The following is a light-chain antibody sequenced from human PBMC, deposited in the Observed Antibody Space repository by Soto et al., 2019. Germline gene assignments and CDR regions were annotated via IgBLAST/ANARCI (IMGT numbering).Light chain of an antibody. CDR1: NIGVRS. J-gene: IGLJ3*02. CDR2: DDD. CDR3: QVWDDSRDQQV. Sequence: SYELTQAPSVSVAPGQTASITCGANNIGVRSVHWHQKKPGQAPVLVVYDDDARPSGIPGRFSGSNSGNTATLTITTVEAGDEADYYCQVWDDSRDQQVFGGGTQLTVL. V-gene: IGLV3-21*02.